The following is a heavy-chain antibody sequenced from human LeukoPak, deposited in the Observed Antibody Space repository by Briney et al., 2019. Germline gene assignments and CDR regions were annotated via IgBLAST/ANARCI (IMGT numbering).Heavy chain of an antibody. CDR2: IRNKVNSYTT. CDR1: GFTFSDHY. J-gene: IGHJ4*02. CDR3: ARPYSGRYL. V-gene: IGHV3-72*01. D-gene: IGHD1-26*01. Sequence: GGSLRLSCVASGFTFSDHYMYWVRQAPGKGLEWVGRIRNKVNSYTTEYAASVKGRFTISRDDSKNSLYLQMNSLKTEDTAVYYCARPYSGRYLWGQGTLVTVSS.